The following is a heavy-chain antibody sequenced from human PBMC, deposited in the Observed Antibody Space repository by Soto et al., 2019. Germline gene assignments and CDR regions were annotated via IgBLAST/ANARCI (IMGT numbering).Heavy chain of an antibody. CDR1: GYTLTELS. J-gene: IGHJ5*02. CDR2: FDPEDGET. D-gene: IGHD3-10*01. V-gene: IGHV1-24*01. CDR3: ATIMVRGAVFSTGWFDP. Sequence: GASVKVACKVSGYTLTELSMHWVRQAPGKGLERMGGFDPEDGETIYAQKFQGRVTMTEDTSTDTAYMELSSLRSEDTAVYYCATIMVRGAVFSTGWFDPWGQGTLVTVSS.